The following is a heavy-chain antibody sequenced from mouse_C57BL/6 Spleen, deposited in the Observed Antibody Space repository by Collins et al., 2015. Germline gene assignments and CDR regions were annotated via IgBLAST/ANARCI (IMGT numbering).Heavy chain of an antibody. CDR2: ISSGGSYT. D-gene: IGHD1-1*01. CDR1: GFTFSSYG. J-gene: IGHJ2*01. Sequence: EVQLVESGGDLVKPGGSLKLSCAASGFTFSSYGMSWVRQTPDKRLEWVATISSGGSYTYYPDSVKGRFTISRDNAKNTLYLQMSSPKSEDTAMYYCARRGDYGSFDYWGQGTTLTVSS. CDR3: ARRGDYGSFDY. V-gene: IGHV5-6*01.